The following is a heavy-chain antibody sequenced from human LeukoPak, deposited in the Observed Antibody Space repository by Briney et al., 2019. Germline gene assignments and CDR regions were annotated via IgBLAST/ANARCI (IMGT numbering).Heavy chain of an antibody. CDR2: IWYDGSNK. Sequence: GGSLRLSCAASGFTFSSYAMHWVRQAPGKGLEWVAVIWYDGSNKYYADSVKGRFTISRDNSKNTLYLQMNSLRAEDTAVYYCARDSISKYYYDSSGSPPDYWGQGTLVTVSS. CDR3: ARDSISKYYYDSSGSPPDY. CDR1: GFTFSSYA. J-gene: IGHJ4*02. D-gene: IGHD3-22*01. V-gene: IGHV3-33*08.